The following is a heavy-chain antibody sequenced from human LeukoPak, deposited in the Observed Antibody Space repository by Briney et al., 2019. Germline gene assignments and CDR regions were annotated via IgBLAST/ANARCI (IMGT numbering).Heavy chain of an antibody. V-gene: IGHV1-2*02. CDR3: ARVVKSPGYSSSWYSY. CDR2: INPYSGAT. CDR1: GYTFTDYY. J-gene: IGHJ4*02. D-gene: IGHD6-13*01. Sequence: ASVKVSCKASGYTFTDYYLHWVRQAPGQGLEWMGWINPYSGATDSAQKFQGRVTMTRDTSISTAYMELSRLRSDDTAVYYCARVVKSPGYSSSWYSYWGQGTLVTVSS.